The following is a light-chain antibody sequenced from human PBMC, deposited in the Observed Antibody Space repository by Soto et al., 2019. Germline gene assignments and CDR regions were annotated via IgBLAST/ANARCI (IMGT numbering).Light chain of an antibody. CDR2: AAS. Sequence: DIQMTQSPSSLSASVGDRVTITCRASQGISNYLAWYQQKPGKVPKLLIYAASTLQSVVPSRFSGSGSGTDFTLTISSLQPEDVATYYCQKYNSAPPETFGPGTKVDIK. J-gene: IGKJ3*01. CDR3: QKYNSAPPET. V-gene: IGKV1-27*01. CDR1: QGISNY.